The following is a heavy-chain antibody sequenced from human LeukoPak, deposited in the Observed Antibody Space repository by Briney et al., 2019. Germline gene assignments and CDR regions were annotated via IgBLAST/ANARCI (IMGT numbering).Heavy chain of an antibody. CDR3: ARDPNY. CDR2: IRQDGNSI. J-gene: IGHJ4*02. CDR1: GFTFGTHW. V-gene: IGHV3-7*01. Sequence: GGSLRLSCAAFGFTFGTHWMSWVRQAPGNGLEWVANIRQDGNSIYYVDSVKGRFTISRDNSQNTLYLQMDSLRAEDTAVYYCARDPNYWGQGTLVTVSS.